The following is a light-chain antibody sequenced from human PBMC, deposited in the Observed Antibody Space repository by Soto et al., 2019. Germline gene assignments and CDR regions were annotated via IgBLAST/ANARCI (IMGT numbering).Light chain of an antibody. CDR1: RSDVGGYNY. Sequence: QSALTQPASVSGSPGQSITISCTGTRSDVGGYNYVSWYQQHPGKAPKLMIYEVSNRPSGVSNRFSGSKSGNTASLTISGLQVEDEADYYCSSFTSSSTWVFGGGTKLTVL. V-gene: IGLV2-14*01. CDR2: EVS. CDR3: SSFTSSSTWV. J-gene: IGLJ3*02.